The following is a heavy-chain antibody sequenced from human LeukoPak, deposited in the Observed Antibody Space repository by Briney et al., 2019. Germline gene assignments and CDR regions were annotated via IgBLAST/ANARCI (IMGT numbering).Heavy chain of an antibody. D-gene: IGHD6-6*01. J-gene: IGHJ4*02. Sequence: GASVKASCKASGGTFSSYAISWVRQAPGQGLEWMGRIIPILGIANYAQKFQGRVTITADKSTSTAYMELSSLRSEDTAVYYCARGTFSGQLAYWGQGTLVTVSS. V-gene: IGHV1-69*04. CDR2: IIPILGIA. CDR1: GGTFSSYA. CDR3: ARGTFSGQLAY.